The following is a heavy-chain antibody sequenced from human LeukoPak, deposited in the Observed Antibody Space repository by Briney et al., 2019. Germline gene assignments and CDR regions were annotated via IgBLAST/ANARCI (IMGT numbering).Heavy chain of an antibody. Sequence: GGSLRLSCAASGFTFSSYAMSWVRQAPGKGLEWVSGISAGKGNTYYADSVKGRFIISRDNSKNTLYLQMNSLRPEDTAVYHCARDEAGLYDAFDIWGLGTLVTVSS. D-gene: IGHD2-15*01. CDR2: ISAGKGNT. J-gene: IGHJ3*02. V-gene: IGHV3-23*01. CDR1: GFTFSSYA. CDR3: ARDEAGLYDAFDI.